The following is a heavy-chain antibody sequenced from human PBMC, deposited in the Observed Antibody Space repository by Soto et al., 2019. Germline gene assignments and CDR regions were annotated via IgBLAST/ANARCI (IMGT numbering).Heavy chain of an antibody. J-gene: IGHJ5*02. V-gene: IGHV3-21*01. CDR2: ISSSSSYI. D-gene: IGHD1-26*01. CDR3: ARDTIEHWFDP. CDR1: GFTFSSYS. Sequence: GGSLRLSCAASGFTFSSYSMNWVRQAPGKGLEWVSSISSSSSYIYYADSVKGRFTISRDNAKNPLYLQMNSLRAEDTAVYYCARDTIEHWFDPWGQGTLVTVSS.